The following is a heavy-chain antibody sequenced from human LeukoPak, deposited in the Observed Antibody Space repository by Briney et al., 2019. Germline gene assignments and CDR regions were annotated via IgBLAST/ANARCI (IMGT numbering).Heavy chain of an antibody. Sequence: SVKASCKASGGTFSSYAISWVRQAPGQGLEWMGRIIPIFGTANYAQKFQGRVTITTDESTSTAYMELSSLRSEDTAVYYCASSHTVVESNWFDPWGQGTLVTVSS. J-gene: IGHJ5*02. CDR2: IIPIFGTA. V-gene: IGHV1-69*05. CDR3: ASSHTVVESNWFDP. CDR1: GGTFSSYA. D-gene: IGHD2-2*01.